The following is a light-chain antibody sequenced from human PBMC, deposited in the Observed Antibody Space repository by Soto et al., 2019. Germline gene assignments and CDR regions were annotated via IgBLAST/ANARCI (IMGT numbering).Light chain of an antibody. Sequence: IMMKLSPATLSVTKGERATLSCRASQSVSSNLAWYQQKPGQAPRLLIYGASTRATGIPARFSGSGSGTEFTLTISSLQSEDFAVYYCQQYNNLPQITFG. CDR1: QSVSSN. J-gene: IGKJ5*01. V-gene: IGKV3-15*01. CDR2: GAS. CDR3: QQYNNLPQIT.